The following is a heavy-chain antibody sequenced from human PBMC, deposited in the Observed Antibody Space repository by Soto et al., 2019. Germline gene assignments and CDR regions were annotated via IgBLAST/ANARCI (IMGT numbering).Heavy chain of an antibody. CDR1: GASISSYY. CDR3: ARSRGGYFGY. CDR2: IYYYSGST. V-gene: IGHV4-59*01. J-gene: IGHJ4*02. D-gene: IGHD2-15*01. Sequence: QVQLQESGPGLVKPSETLSLTCTVSGASISSYYWSWIRQPPGKGLQWIGYIYYYSGSTNYNPSLTSRVTISVDMSKNQFSLKLSSVTAADTAVYYCARSRGGYFGYWGQGTLVTVSS.